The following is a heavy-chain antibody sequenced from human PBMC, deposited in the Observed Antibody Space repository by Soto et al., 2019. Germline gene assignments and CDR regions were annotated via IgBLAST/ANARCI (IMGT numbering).Heavy chain of an antibody. CDR1: GFTFSSYV. V-gene: IGHV3-33*01. Sequence: GGSLRLSCAAYGFTFSSYVMHWVRQAPGKGLEWVAVIWYDGSNKYYADSVKGRFTISRDNSKNTLYLQMNSLRAEDTAVYYCARDGSSSGYPRFDYWGQGSLVTVSS. D-gene: IGHD6-13*01. CDR3: ARDGSSSGYPRFDY. J-gene: IGHJ4*02. CDR2: IWYDGSNK.